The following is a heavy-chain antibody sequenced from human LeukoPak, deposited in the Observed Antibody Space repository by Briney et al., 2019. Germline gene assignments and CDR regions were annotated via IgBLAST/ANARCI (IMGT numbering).Heavy chain of an antibody. J-gene: IGHJ4*02. CDR1: GGSISSGPYY. D-gene: IGHD3-22*01. CDR2: IFYGENT. Sequence: SETLSLTCTVSGGSISSGPYYWGWIRQPPGKGLEWIGNIFYGENTYYNPSLKSRVTISIDTSKSHFYLKLSSLTDADTAVYYCARRDDSSGYYKIFDYWGPGTLVTVSS. V-gene: IGHV4-39*02. CDR3: ARRDDSSGYYKIFDY.